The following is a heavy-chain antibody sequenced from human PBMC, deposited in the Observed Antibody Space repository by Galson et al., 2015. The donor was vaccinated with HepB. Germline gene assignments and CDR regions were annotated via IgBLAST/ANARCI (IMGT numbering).Heavy chain of an antibody. CDR3: SRMAGISSFYPGTEG. V-gene: IGHV3-73*01. CDR1: GFIFSGSG. CDR2: IRSKGDGYSK. Sequence: SLRLSCAASGFIFSGSGIHWVRQAPGKGLEWVGRIRSKGDGYSKAYGASVKVRFTVSRDDSKHKAYLQMNRVKTEDTAVYYCSRMAGISSFYPGTEGWGQGTTVPGSS. D-gene: IGHD5-24*01. J-gene: IGHJ6*02.